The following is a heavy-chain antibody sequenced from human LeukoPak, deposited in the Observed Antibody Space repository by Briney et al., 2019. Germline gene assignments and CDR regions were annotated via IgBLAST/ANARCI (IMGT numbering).Heavy chain of an antibody. CDR2: ISSNGGST. D-gene: IGHD5-18*01. CDR1: GFTFSNYG. CDR3: ARANGIQLWPTPDY. V-gene: IGHV3-64*01. J-gene: IGHJ4*02. Sequence: GGSLRLSCAASGFTFSNYGMHWVRQAPGKGLEYVSAISSNGGSTYYANSVKGRFTISRDNSKNTLYLQMGSLRAEDMAVYYCARANGIQLWPTPDYWGQGTLVTVSS.